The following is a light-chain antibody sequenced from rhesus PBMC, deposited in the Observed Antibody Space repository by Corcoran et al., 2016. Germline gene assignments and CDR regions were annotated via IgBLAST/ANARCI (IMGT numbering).Light chain of an antibody. CDR3: QQHSSYPLT. CDR2: AAS. V-gene: IGKV1-25*01. Sequence: DIQMTQSPSSLSASVGDRVTITCRASQGISSYLAWYQQKPGKAPKLRIYAASTLQSGVPSRFSGSGSGTDFTLTISSLQPEDFATYYCQQHSSYPLTFGGGTKVELK. J-gene: IGKJ4*01. CDR1: QGISSY.